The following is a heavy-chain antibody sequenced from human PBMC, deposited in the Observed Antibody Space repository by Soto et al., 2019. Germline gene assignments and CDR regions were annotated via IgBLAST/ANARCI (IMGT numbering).Heavy chain of an antibody. V-gene: IGHV4-59*01. CDR1: GGSISSYY. CDR3: ARDIVAVAGTMGMRKLEKYYYYGMDV. Sequence: NPSETLSLTCTVSGGSISSYYWSWIRQPPGKGLEWIGYIYYSGSTNYNPSLKSRVTISVDTSKNQFSLKLSSVTAADTAVYYCARDIVAVAGTMGMRKLEKYYYYGMDVWGQGTTVTVSS. J-gene: IGHJ6*02. D-gene: IGHD6-19*01. CDR2: IYYSGST.